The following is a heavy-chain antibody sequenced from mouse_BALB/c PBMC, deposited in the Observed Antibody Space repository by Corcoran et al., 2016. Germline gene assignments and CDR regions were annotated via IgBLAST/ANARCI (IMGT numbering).Heavy chain of an antibody. CDR2: INPYNDGT. D-gene: IGHD1-1*01. V-gene: IGHV1S136*01. Sequence: EVQLQQSGPELVKPGASVKMSCKASGYTFTSYVMHWVKQKPGQGLGWIGYINPYNDGTKYNEKFKGKATLTSDKSSSTAYMELSSLTSEDSAVYYCASGGTTYYFDYWGQGTTLTVSS. CDR1: GYTFTSYV. CDR3: ASGGTTYYFDY. J-gene: IGHJ2*01.